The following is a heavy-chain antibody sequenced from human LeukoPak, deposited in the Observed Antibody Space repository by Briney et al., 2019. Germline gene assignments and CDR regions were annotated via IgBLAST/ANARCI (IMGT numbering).Heavy chain of an antibody. J-gene: IGHJ6*02. Sequence: ASVKVSCKASGGTFSSYTISWARQAPGQGLEWMGRIIPILGIANYAQKFQGRVTITADKSTSTAYMELSSLRSEDTAVYYCARDGQQYPYYYYYGMDVWGQGTTVTVSS. CDR3: ARDGQQYPYYYYYGMDV. CDR1: GGTFSSYT. V-gene: IGHV1-69*04. D-gene: IGHD2-2*01. CDR2: IIPILGIA.